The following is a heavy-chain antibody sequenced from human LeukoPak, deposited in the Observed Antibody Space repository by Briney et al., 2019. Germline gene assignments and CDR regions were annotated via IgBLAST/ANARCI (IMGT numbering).Heavy chain of an antibody. CDR1: GYSISSGYY. CDR3: ARASDQYSGSYHFDY. J-gene: IGHJ4*02. V-gene: IGHV4-38-2*02. CDR2: IYHSGST. Sequence: SETLSLTCTVSGYSISSGYYWGWIRQPPGKGLEWIGNIYHSGSTYYNPSLKSRVTISVDTSKNQFSLKLSSVTAADTAVYYCARASDQYSGSYHFDYWGQGTLVTVSS. D-gene: IGHD1-26*01.